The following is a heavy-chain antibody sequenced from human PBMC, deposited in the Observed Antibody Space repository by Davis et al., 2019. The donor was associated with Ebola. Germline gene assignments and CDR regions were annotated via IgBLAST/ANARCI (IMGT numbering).Heavy chain of an antibody. CDR3: VRDGTYYGSESPRNF. D-gene: IGHD3-10*01. V-gene: IGHV3-7*01. J-gene: IGHJ4*02. CDR2: INHVGSEI. CDR1: GFTFSTYW. Sequence: PGGSLRLSCTVSGFTFSTYWMSWVRQAPGKGPEWVANINHVGSEIHYVDSVNGRFTISRDNAQNSLNLQMNSLRVVDTAVYYCVRDGTYYGSESPRNFWGQGTLVTVSS.